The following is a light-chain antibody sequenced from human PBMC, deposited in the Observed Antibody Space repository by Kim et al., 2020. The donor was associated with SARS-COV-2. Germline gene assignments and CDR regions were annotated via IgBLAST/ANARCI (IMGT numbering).Light chain of an antibody. V-gene: IGLV3-21*04. J-gene: IGLJ3*02. Sequence: APGKTATITCGGDNIRSKSVHWYQQKPGQAPVLVMYYDSDRPSGIPERLSGSNSGNTATLTISRVEAEDEADYYCQVWDSSSDHWVFGGGTQLTVL. CDR1: NIRSKS. CDR3: QVWDSSSDHWV. CDR2: YDS.